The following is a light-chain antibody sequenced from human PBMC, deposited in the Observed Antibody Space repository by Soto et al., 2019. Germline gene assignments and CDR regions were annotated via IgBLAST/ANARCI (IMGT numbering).Light chain of an antibody. CDR1: QSVSSSY. CDR2: DAS. CDR3: HQYGSSPST. V-gene: IGKV3-20*01. Sequence: EIVLTQCPGTLSLSPGERATLSCRASQSVSSSYLAWYQQKPGQPPRLLIYDASSRPPGIPDRFSGSGSGTDFTLTISRLEPEDFAVYYCHQYGSSPSTFGQGTKVDI. J-gene: IGKJ1*01.